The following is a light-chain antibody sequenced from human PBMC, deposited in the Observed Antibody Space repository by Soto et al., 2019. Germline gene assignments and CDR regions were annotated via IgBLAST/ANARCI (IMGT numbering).Light chain of an antibody. Sequence: QSALTQPASVSGSPGQSITISCTGASVGDYNFVSWYQQHPGKAPKLMIYDVSNRPSGVSNRFSGSKFGNTASLTISGLQAEDEADYYCSSYTRSVTLMVFGGGTKLTVL. CDR1: SVGDYNF. CDR3: SSYTRSVTLMV. CDR2: DVS. J-gene: IGLJ2*01. V-gene: IGLV2-14*03.